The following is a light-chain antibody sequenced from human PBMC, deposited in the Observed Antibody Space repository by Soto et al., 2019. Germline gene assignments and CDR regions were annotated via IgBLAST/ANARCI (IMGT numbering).Light chain of an antibody. CDR1: QSISSW. CDR2: DAS. J-gene: IGKJ1*01. CDR3: QQYNSKGT. V-gene: IGKV1-5*01. Sequence: MTQSPSTLSASVGDRVTITCRASQSISSWLAWYQQKPGKAPKLLIYDASSLESGVPSRFSGSGSGTEFTLTISSLQPDDFATYYCQQYNSKGTFGQGTKVDI.